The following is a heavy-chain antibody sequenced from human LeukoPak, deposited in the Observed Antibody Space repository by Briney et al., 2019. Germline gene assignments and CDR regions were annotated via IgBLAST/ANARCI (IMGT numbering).Heavy chain of an antibody. Sequence: SETLSLTCTVSGASISSGGYYWSWIRQPPGKGLEWIGYIYYSGSTYYNPSLKSRVTISVDTSKNQFSLKLSSVTAADTAVYYCARDFRGQSDYFDYWGQGTLVTVSS. J-gene: IGHJ4*02. CDR1: GASISSGGYY. V-gene: IGHV4-30-4*08. CDR2: IYYSGST. D-gene: IGHD3-10*01. CDR3: ARDFRGQSDYFDY.